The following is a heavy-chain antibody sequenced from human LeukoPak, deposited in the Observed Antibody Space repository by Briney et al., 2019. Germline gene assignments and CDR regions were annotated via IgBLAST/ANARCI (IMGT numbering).Heavy chain of an antibody. J-gene: IGHJ4*02. D-gene: IGHD3-22*01. CDR1: GFTFSSYV. CDR3: ARDDYDGEGYFDY. CDR2: ISSSSSYI. Sequence: GGSLRLSCAASGFTFSSYVMNWVRQAPGKGLEWVSSISSSSSYIYYADSVKGRFTISRDNAKNSLYLQMNSLRAEDTAVYYCARDDYDGEGYFDYWGQGTLVTVSS. V-gene: IGHV3-21*01.